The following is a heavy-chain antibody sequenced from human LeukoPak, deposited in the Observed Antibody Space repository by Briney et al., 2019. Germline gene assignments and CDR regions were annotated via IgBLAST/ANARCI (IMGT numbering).Heavy chain of an antibody. J-gene: IGHJ5*02. D-gene: IGHD3-9*01. CDR3: ARDSEYYDILTGYYVPLNWFDP. V-gene: IGHV1-18*01. Sequence: ASVKVSCKASGYTFTSYGISWVRQAPGQGLEWMGWIGAYNGNTNYAQKLQGRVTMTTDTSTSTAYMELRSLRSDDTAVYYCARDSEYYDILTGYYVPLNWFDPWGQGTLVTVSS. CDR1: GYTFTSYG. CDR2: IGAYNGNT.